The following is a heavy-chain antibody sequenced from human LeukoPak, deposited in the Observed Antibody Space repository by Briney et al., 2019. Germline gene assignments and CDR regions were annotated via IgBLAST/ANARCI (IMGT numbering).Heavy chain of an antibody. CDR1: GFTFSCCG. Sequence: GGSLRLSCEVSGFTFSCCGMHWVRQAPGKGLEWVAFIRNDGSDKYYADSVKGRFTISRDNSKNTVYLQMNSLRAEDTAVYYCAKDFFQLPQAYFDYWGQGSLVTVSS. J-gene: IGHJ4*02. D-gene: IGHD2-2*01. CDR2: IRNDGSDK. CDR3: AKDFFQLPQAYFDY. V-gene: IGHV3-30*02.